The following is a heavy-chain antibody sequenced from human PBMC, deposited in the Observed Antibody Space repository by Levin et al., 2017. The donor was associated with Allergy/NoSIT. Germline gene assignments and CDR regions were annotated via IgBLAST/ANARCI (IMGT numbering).Heavy chain of an antibody. CDR2: IYYSGTT. D-gene: IGHD4/OR15-4a*01. J-gene: IGHJ4*02. CDR3: ARDGLLTKSLNS. CDR1: GCSFPRPRSS. Sequence: KTSETLSLTCPVSGCSFPRPRSSWPCLLPPPGKGLEWIGYIYYSGTTNYNPSLKSRVTLSVDSSKNQFSLNLDSVTAADTAVYFCARDGLLTKSLNSWGQGTLVTVSS. V-gene: IGHV4-61*01.